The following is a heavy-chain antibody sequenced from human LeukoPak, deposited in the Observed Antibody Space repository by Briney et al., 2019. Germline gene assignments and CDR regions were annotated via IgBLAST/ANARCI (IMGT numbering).Heavy chain of an antibody. V-gene: IGHV4-34*01. D-gene: IGHD6-25*01. J-gene: IGHJ6*03. CDR3: ARGRSGSPDYYYYYMDV. CDR1: GGSFSGYY. Sequence: SETLSLTCAVYGGSFSGYYWSWIRQPPGKGLEWIGEINHSGSTNYNPSLKSRVTISVDTSKNQFSLKLSSVTAADTAVYYCARGRSGSPDYYYYYMDVWGKGTTVTVSS. CDR2: INHSGST.